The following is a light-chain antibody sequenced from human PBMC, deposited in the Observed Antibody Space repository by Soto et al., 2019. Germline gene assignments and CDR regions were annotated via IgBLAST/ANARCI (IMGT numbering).Light chain of an antibody. Sequence: ILMTAAPATGSVSPGESATLACRASQNIYYNVAWYQHRPGQAPRVLIYRASTRAPGVPARFSGSGSGTEFTLTISSLKPEDFTVYSCLQYHNLWAFGQGTKVDIK. CDR3: LQYHNLWA. CDR2: RAS. CDR1: QNIYYN. J-gene: IGKJ1*01. V-gene: IGKV3-15*01.